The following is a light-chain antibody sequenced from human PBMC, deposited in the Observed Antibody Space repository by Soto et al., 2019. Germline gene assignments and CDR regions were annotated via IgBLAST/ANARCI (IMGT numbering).Light chain of an antibody. CDR2: NVN. J-gene: IGLJ2*01. CDR3: SSYTSSSTVV. V-gene: IGLV2-14*01. Sequence: QSALTQPASVSGSPGQSITISCTGTSSDIGDYNYVSWYQQHPGKAPKVMIYNVNNRPSGVSDRFSGSKSGNTASLTISGLQAEDEADYYCSSYTSSSTVVFGGGTKLTVL. CDR1: SSDIGDYNY.